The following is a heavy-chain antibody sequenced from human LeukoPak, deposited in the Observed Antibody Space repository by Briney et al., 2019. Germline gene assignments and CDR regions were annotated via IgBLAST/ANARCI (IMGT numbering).Heavy chain of an antibody. J-gene: IGHJ4*02. Sequence: GGSLRLSCAGTGFSVSGNYMAWVRQAPGKGLEWVSTIYGGGSTYYADSVKGRFTISRDNSKRTLFLQMNSLRAEDTAFYYCAKAELGVDTFFDYWGQGTLVTVSS. CDR1: GFSVSGNY. CDR2: IYGGGST. D-gene: IGHD3-3*01. CDR3: AKAELGVDTFFDY. V-gene: IGHV3-53*01.